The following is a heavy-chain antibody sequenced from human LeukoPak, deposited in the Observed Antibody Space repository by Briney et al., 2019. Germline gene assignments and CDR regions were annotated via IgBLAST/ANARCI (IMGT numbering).Heavy chain of an antibody. CDR1: GFTFSSYS. CDR2: ISSSSSTM. V-gene: IGHV3-48*04. Sequence: GGSLRLSCAASGFTFSSYSMSWVRQAPGKGLELVSYISSSSSTMYHADSVKGRFTISRDNAKNSLHLQMNSLRAEDTAVYYCARTYYYGSGSYRGLDYWGQGTLVTVSS. CDR3: ARTYYYGSGSYRGLDY. D-gene: IGHD3-10*01. J-gene: IGHJ4*02.